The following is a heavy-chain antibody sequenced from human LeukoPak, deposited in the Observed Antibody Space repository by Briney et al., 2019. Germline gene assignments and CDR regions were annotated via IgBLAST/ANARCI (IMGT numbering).Heavy chain of an antibody. CDR2: IWYDGSNK. CDR3: ARVSNPIVVVIPLDY. V-gene: IGHV3-33*01. CDR1: GFTFSSYG. J-gene: IGHJ4*02. D-gene: IGHD3-22*01. Sequence: TGGSLRLSCAASGFTFSSYGMHWVRQAPGKGLEWVAVIWYDGSNKYYADSVKGRFTISRDNSKNTLYLQMNSLRAEDTAVYYCARVSNPIVVVIPLDYWGQGTLVTVSS.